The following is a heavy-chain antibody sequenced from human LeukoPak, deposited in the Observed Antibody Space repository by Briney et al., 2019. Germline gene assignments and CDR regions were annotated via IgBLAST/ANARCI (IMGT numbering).Heavy chain of an antibody. CDR3: ARGVGSSESNYFNP. CDR1: GGSITSGNFY. V-gene: IGHV4-61*02. D-gene: IGHD1-26*01. CDR2: IYNTGSI. J-gene: IGHJ5*02. Sequence: SETLSLTCTVSGGSITSGNFYWSWIRQPAGKGLEWIGRIYNTGSINYNPSLKSRVTISVDRSKNQFSLMLKSVTAADTAVYYCARGVGSSESNYFNPWGQGTQATVSS.